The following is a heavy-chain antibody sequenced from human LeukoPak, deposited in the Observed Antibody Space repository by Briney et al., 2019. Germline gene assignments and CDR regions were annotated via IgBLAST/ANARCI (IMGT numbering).Heavy chain of an antibody. Sequence: PGGSLRLSCAASGFTFSSYEMNWVRQAPGKGLEWVSYISSSGSTIYYADSLKGRFTISRDNAKNSLYLQMNSLRAEDTALYYCARIKGSGTHLTDAFDIWGQGTMVTVSS. CDR1: GFTFSSYE. J-gene: IGHJ3*02. D-gene: IGHD1-1*01. CDR3: ARIKGSGTHLTDAFDI. V-gene: IGHV3-48*03. CDR2: ISSSGSTI.